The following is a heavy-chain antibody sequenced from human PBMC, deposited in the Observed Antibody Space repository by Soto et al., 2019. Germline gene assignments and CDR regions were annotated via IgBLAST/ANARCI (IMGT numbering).Heavy chain of an antibody. Sequence: ASVKVSCKASGYTFTSYGISWVRQAPGQGLEWMGWISAYNGNTNYAQKLQGRVTMTTDTSTSTAYMELRSLRSDDTAVYYCAVHGGYSYGPSYYYYGMDVWGQGTTVTVSS. V-gene: IGHV1-18*01. CDR2: ISAYNGNT. CDR1: GYTFTSYG. J-gene: IGHJ6*02. D-gene: IGHD5-18*01. CDR3: AVHGGYSYGPSYYYYGMDV.